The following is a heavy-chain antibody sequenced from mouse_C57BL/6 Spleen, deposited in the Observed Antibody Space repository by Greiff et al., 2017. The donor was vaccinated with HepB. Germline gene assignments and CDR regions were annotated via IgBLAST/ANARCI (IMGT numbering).Heavy chain of an antibody. CDR2: INPYNGGT. J-gene: IGHJ4*01. Sequence: LQQSGPVLVKPGASVKMSCKASGYTFTDYYMNWVKQSHGKSLEWIGVINPYNGGTSYNQKFKGKATLTVDKSSSTAYMELNSLTSEDSAVYYCAREGIYDGYAMDYWGQGTSVTVSS. V-gene: IGHV1-19*01. D-gene: IGHD2-3*01. CDR1: GYTFTDYY. CDR3: AREGIYDGYAMDY.